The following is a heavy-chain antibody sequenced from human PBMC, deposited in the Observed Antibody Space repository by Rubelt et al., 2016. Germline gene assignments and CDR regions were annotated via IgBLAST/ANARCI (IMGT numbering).Heavy chain of an antibody. Sequence: EVQLLESGGGLVQPGGSLRLSCAASGCTFSYYAMSWVRQAPGKGLEWVSTISGSGGSTYYADSVKGRFTLSRDNSKNTLYLQMNGLRAEDTAVYYCAKGGDAYNLGYWGQGTLVTVSS. CDR2: ISGSGGST. D-gene: IGHD5-24*01. CDR3: AKGGDAYNLGY. CDR1: GCTFSYYA. J-gene: IGHJ4*02. V-gene: IGHV3-23*01.